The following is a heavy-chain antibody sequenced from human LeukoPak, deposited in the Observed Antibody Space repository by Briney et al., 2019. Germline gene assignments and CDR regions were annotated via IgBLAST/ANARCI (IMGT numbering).Heavy chain of an antibody. CDR3: ARGGQDSSGYYYSLGY. V-gene: IGHV5-51*01. CDR1: GYSFSRYW. D-gene: IGHD3-22*01. J-gene: IGHJ4*02. Sequence: GESLRISCQGSGYSFSRYWIAWVSQMPGKGLECMGIIYPGDSDTRYSPSFQGQVTISADKSISTAYLQWSSLKASDTAMYYCARGGQDSSGYYYSLGYWGQGTLVTVSS. CDR2: IYPGDSDT.